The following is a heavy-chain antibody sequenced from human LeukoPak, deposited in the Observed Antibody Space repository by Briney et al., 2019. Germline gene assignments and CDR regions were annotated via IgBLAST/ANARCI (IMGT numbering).Heavy chain of an antibody. CDR2: INPNSGGT. V-gene: IGHV1-2*02. Sequence: ASVKVSCKASGYTFTGYYMHWVRQAPGQGLEWMGWINPNSGGTNYAQKFQGRVTMTRDTSISTAYMELSRLRSDDTAVYYCARDRGATGTTVSNWFDPWGQGTLVTVSS. D-gene: IGHD1-1*01. CDR1: GYTFTGYY. J-gene: IGHJ5*02. CDR3: ARDRGATGTTVSNWFDP.